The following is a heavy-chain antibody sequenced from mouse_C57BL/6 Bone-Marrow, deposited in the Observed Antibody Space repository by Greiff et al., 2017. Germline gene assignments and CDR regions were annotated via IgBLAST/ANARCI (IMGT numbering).Heavy chain of an antibody. CDR1: GYTFTSYW. CDR3: ARRDCYGSRDY. D-gene: IGHD1-1*01. Sequence: QVQLQQSGAELAKPGASVKLSCKASGYTFTSYWMPWVKQRPGQGLEWIGYITPSSGYTKYNQKFKDKATLTAAKSSSTASMLLNSLTYEDSAVDYWARRDCYGSRDYWGKGTTLTVSS. V-gene: IGHV1-7*01. CDR2: ITPSSGYT. J-gene: IGHJ2*01.